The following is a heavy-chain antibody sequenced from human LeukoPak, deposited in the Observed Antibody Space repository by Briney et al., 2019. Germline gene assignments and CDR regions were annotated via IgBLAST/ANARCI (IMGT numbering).Heavy chain of an antibody. J-gene: IGHJ4*02. Sequence: GGSLGLSCAASGFTFSRYAMSWVRQAPGKGLAWVSGISVSGGSTYYADSVKGRFTISRDNSKNTLYLQMTSLRVEDTAVYYCAKDYCDGDSCNPLDYWGQGTLVTVSS. CDR3: AKDYCDGDSCNPLDY. D-gene: IGHD2-21*02. V-gene: IGHV3-23*01. CDR1: GFTFSRYA. CDR2: ISVSGGST.